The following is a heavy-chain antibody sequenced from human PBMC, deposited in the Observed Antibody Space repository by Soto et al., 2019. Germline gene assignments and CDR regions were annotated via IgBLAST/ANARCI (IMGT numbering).Heavy chain of an antibody. CDR3: ARLLRHDFWSGSPFRGSEYYSYYMDV. CDR2: ISYSGST. D-gene: IGHD3-3*01. Sequence: SETLSLTCTVSGGSISSYYWSWIRQPPGKGLEWIAYISYSGSTNYNPSLKSRVTISVDTSKNQFSLKLNSVTAADTAVYYCARLLRHDFWSGSPFRGSEYYSYYMDVWGKGTTVTVSS. J-gene: IGHJ6*03. V-gene: IGHV4-59*08. CDR1: GGSISSYY.